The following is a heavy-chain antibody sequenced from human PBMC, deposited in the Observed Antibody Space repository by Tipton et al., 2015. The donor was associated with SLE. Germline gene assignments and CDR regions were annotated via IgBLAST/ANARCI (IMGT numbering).Heavy chain of an antibody. CDR1: GFTFSSYE. Sequence: SLRLSCAASGFTFSSYEMNWVRQAPGKGLEWVSYIRSSGSTIYYADSVQGRFTISRDNAKNSLYLEMNSLRAEDTAVYYCARWGVLRYFDWLSTSFDPWGQGTLVTGSS. CDR2: IRSSGSTI. D-gene: IGHD3-9*01. J-gene: IGHJ5*02. CDR3: ARWGVLRYFDWLSTSFDP. V-gene: IGHV3-48*03.